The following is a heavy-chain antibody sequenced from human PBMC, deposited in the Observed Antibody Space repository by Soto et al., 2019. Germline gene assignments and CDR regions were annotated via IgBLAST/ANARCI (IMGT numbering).Heavy chain of an antibody. CDR1: GFTFSNYA. CDR2: ISGSGVNT. V-gene: IGHV3-23*01. Sequence: PGGSLRLSCAASGFTFSNYAMRWVRQAPGKGLEWVSGISGSGVNTHYADSVKGRFTISRDNSKNTLSLQMNSLRAEDTAVYYCAKEGAAYYYDGSGYRPFDFWGQGTQVTVSS. D-gene: IGHD3-22*01. CDR3: AKEGAAYYYDGSGYRPFDF. J-gene: IGHJ4*02.